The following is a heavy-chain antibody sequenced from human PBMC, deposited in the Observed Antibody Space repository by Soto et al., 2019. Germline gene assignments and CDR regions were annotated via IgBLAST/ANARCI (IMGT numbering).Heavy chain of an antibody. CDR1: GVTFSDYG. J-gene: IGHJ3*01. Sequence: QEQLVQSGAEVKKPGSSVQVSCKASGVTFSDYGISWVRQAPGQGLEWMGGIIPISGRVYYAEKFQGRVTITADRSTNTAYVEITSLRSDDTAVYYCARGPPFVSFSLWGPGTLVTVSS. CDR2: IIPISGRV. CDR3: ARGPPFVSFSL. V-gene: IGHV1-69*06.